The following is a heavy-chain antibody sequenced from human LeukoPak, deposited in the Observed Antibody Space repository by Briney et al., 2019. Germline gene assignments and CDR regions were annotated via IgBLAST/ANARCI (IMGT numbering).Heavy chain of an antibody. CDR2: INPNSGGT. CDR1: GYTFTGYY. J-gene: IGHJ6*03. V-gene: IGHV1-2*02. D-gene: IGHD2-2*01. CDR3: ARICSSTSCYWSRYDRDVDTADYYYMDV. Sequence: ASVKVSCKASGYTFTGYYMHWVRQAPGQGLEWMGWINPNSGGTNYAQKFQGRVTMTRDTSISTAYMELSRLRSDDTAVYYCARICSSTSCYWSRYDRDVDTADYYYMDVWGKGTTVTVSS.